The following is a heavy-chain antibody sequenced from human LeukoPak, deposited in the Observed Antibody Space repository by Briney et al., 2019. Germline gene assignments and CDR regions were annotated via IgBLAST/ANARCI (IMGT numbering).Heavy chain of an antibody. V-gene: IGHV4-38-2*02. CDR2: IYHSGST. D-gene: IGHD6-19*01. CDR1: GYSISSGYY. J-gene: IGHJ5*02. Sequence: PSETLSLTCTVSGYSISSGYYWGWIRQPPGKGLEWIGSIYHSGSTYYNPSLKSRVTISVDTSKNQFSLKLSSVTAADTAVYYCARAGGKAVAGTDWFDPWGQGTLVTVSS. CDR3: ARAGGKAVAGTDWFDP.